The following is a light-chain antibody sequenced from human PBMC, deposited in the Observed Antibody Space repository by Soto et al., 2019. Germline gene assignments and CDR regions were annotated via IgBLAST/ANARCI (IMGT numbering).Light chain of an antibody. CDR3: NSYAGSNTYV. Sequence: QSALTQPPSASGSPGQSVTISCTGTRNDVGGYNFVSWYQHHPGKAPKLIIYEVTKRPSGVPNRFSGSKSGNTASLTVSGLQAEDEADYYCNSYAGSNTYVFGTGTKVTVL. V-gene: IGLV2-8*01. CDR2: EVT. J-gene: IGLJ1*01. CDR1: RNDVGGYNF.